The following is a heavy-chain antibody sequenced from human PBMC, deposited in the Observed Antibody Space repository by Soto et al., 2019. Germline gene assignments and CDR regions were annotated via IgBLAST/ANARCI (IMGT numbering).Heavy chain of an antibody. Sequence: GGSLRLSCAASGFTFSSYAMSWVRQAPGKGLEWVSAISGSGGSTYYADSVKGRFTISRDNSKNTLYLQMNSLRAEDTAVYYCAKILRPRWDSKSPFDYWGQGTLVTVSS. J-gene: IGHJ4*02. D-gene: IGHD4-4*01. V-gene: IGHV3-23*01. CDR3: AKILRPRWDSKSPFDY. CDR2: ISGSGGST. CDR1: GFTFSSYA.